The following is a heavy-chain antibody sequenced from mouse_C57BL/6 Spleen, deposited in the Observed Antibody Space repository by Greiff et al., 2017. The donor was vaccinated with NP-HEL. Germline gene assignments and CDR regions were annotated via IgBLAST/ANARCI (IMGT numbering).Heavy chain of an antibody. J-gene: IGHJ4*01. CDR2: ISGGGGNT. Sequence: EVQLVESGGGLVKPGGSLKLSCAASGFTFSSYTMSWVRQTPEKRLEWVATISGGGGNTYYPDSVKGRFTISRDNAKNTLYLQMSSLRSEDTALYYCARPHYYGSSLYYYAMDYWGQGTSVTVSS. CDR1: GFTFSSYT. D-gene: IGHD1-1*01. CDR3: ARPHYYGSSLYYYAMDY. V-gene: IGHV5-9*01.